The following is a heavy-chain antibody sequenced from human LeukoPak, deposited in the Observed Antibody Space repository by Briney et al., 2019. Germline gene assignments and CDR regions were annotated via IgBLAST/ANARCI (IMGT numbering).Heavy chain of an antibody. V-gene: IGHV3-21*01. D-gene: IGHD3-10*01. CDR2: ITSSSRYI. Sequence: PGGSLRLSCAASGFTFSVYTMNWVRQAPGKGLEWVSSITSSSRYIYYADSVRGRFTISRDNAKNSLYLQMDSLRADDTAVYYCASEYQTPRVNSVSGSRLDFWGQGTLVTVSS. CDR1: GFTFSVYT. J-gene: IGHJ4*02. CDR3: ASEYQTPRVNSVSGSRLDF.